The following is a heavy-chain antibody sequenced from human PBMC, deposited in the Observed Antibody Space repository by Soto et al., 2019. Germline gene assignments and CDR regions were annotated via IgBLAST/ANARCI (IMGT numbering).Heavy chain of an antibody. CDR1: GFTFSSYA. CDR2: ISGSGGST. Sequence: PGGSLRLSCAASGFTFSSYAMSWVRQAPGKGLEWVSAISGSGGSTYYADSVKGRFTISRDNSKNTLYLQMNSLRAEDTAVYYCAKDSTYDSSGYYHVRGLTFDYWGQGTLVTVS. V-gene: IGHV3-23*01. CDR3: AKDSTYDSSGYYHVRGLTFDY. J-gene: IGHJ4*02. D-gene: IGHD3-22*01.